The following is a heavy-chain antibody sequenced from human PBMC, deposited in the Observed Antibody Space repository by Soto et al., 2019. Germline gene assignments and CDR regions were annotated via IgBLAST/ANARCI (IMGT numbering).Heavy chain of an antibody. CDR3: GRDRIAAGGKWFAP. CDR2: IIPIFGTA. J-gene: IGHJ5*02. CDR1: GGTFSSYA. Sequence: QVQLVQSGAEVKKPGSSVKVSCKASGGTFSSYAISWVRQAPGQGLEWMGGIIPIFGTANYAQKFQGRVTIPAKEPRSTAKVERSSRSSEDRAVFYCGRDRIAAGGKWFAPGGQGPLVTASS. V-gene: IGHV1-69*01. D-gene: IGHD6-25*01.